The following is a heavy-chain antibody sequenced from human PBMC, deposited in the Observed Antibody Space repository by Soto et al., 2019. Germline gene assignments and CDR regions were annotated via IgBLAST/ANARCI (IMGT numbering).Heavy chain of an antibody. CDR2: IMPILGIA. J-gene: IGHJ4*02. V-gene: IGHV1-69*04. Sequence: SVKVSCKASGGTFSSYTISGVRQAPGQGLEWMGRIMPILGIANYAQKFQGRVTITADKSTSTAYMELSSLGSEDTAVYYCARESPYCSGGSCYGSSFDYWGQGTLVTVSS. CDR3: ARESPYCSGGSCYGSSFDY. CDR1: GGTFSSYT. D-gene: IGHD2-15*01.